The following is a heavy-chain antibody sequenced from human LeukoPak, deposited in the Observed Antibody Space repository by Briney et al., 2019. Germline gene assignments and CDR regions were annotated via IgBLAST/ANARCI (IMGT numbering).Heavy chain of an antibody. CDR2: MNPNSGDT. CDR1: GSTFSSCD. Sequence: ASVKVSCKASGSTFSSCDINWVRQAPGQGLEWMGWMNPNSGDTDYTPRFQGRVTMTRDTSISTAYMELSSLRSEDTAVYYCARGPYGTGSHFDFWGQGTLVTVSS. CDR3: ARGPYGTGSHFDF. J-gene: IGHJ4*02. D-gene: IGHD3-10*01. V-gene: IGHV1-8*02.